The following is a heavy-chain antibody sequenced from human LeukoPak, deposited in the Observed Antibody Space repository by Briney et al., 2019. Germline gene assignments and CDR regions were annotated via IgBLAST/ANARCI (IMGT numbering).Heavy chain of an antibody. CDR1: GGSISSGDYY. D-gene: IGHD2-8*02. CDR3: ARTGGTIDY. CDR2: IYYGGST. Sequence: SDTLSLTCTVSGGSISSGDYYWSWIRQPPGKGLEWIGYIYYGGSTYYNPSLKTRVTISVDTSKNQFSLKLNSVTAADTAVYYCARTGGTIDYWGQGTLVTVSS. J-gene: IGHJ4*02. V-gene: IGHV4-30-4*02.